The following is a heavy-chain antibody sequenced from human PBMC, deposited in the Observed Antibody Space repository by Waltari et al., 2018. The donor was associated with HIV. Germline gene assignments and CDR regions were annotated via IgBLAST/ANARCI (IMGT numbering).Heavy chain of an antibody. CDR3: ARALRLGELSLYKYAFDI. CDR1: GGSISGYY. J-gene: IGHJ3*02. Sequence: VQLQDSGPGLVKPSENLSPTCTASGGSISGYYWSWIRLPAGTGLEWIERIYTSGSTNYNPSLKRRVTLSVDTSMNQFSLNLSSVAAADRAVYYCARALRLGELSLYKYAFDIWGQGTMVTVSP. CDR2: IYTSGST. V-gene: IGHV4-4*07. D-gene: IGHD3-16*02.